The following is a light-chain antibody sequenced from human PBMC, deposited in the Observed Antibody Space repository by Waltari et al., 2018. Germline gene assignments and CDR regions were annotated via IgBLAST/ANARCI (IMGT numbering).Light chain of an antibody. J-gene: IGLJ2*01. CDR3: CLYAGGGTPRLL. Sequence: QSALTQPASVSGSPGQSITISCAGTSSDVGNYNVVSWYHQHPGKVPKLILYEVPQPPSGVSDRLSGSKAGNPASLTISGPPPGDEANYYCCLYAGGGTPRLLFGGGTEVTVL. V-gene: IGLV2-23*02. CDR1: SSDVGNYNV. CDR2: EVP.